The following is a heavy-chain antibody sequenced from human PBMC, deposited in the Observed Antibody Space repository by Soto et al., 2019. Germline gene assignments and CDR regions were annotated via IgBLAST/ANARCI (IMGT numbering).Heavy chain of an antibody. D-gene: IGHD6-13*01. V-gene: IGHV3-30-3*01. J-gene: IGHJ4*02. CDR3: ARVTSKAAGPDY. CDR2: ISYDGSNK. Sequence: LRLSCAASGFTFSSYAMHRVRQAPGKGLEWVAVISYDGSNKYYADSVKGRFTISRDNSKNTLYLQMNSLRAEDTAVYYCARVTSKAAGPDYWGQGTLVTVSS. CDR1: GFTFSSYA.